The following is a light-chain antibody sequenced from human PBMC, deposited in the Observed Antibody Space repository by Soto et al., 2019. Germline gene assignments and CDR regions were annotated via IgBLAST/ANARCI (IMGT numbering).Light chain of an antibody. CDR3: CSYAGSSTHVV. Sequence: QSALTQPASVSGSPGQSITISCTGTSSDVGSYNLVSGYQQHLGKAPKLMIYEGSKRPSGVSNRFSGSKSGNTASLTISGLQAEDEADYYCCSYAGSSTHVVFGGGTKVTVL. CDR1: SSDVGSYNL. J-gene: IGLJ2*01. CDR2: EGS. V-gene: IGLV2-23*01.